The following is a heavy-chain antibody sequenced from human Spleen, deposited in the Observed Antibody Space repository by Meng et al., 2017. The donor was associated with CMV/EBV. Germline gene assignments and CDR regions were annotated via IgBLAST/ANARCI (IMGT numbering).Heavy chain of an antibody. V-gene: IGHV4-30-4*01. D-gene: IGHD6-6*01. J-gene: IGHJ5*02. CDR3: ARHPGRSRSIAAPHP. CDR2: IDYSGTT. CDR1: GGSISNVDYY. Sequence: SETLSLTCTVSGGSISNVDYYWTWVRQPPGKGLEWIGYIDYSGTTYSNPSLKSRVTISVDTSKNQFSLKLSSVTAADTAVYYCARHPGRSRSIAAPHPWGQGTLVTVSS.